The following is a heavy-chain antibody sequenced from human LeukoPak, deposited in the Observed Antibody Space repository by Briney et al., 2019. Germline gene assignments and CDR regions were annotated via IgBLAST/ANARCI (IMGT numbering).Heavy chain of an antibody. CDR1: GGTFSSYA. Sequence: ASVKVSCKASGGTFSSYAISWVRQAPGQGLEWMGGIIPIFGTANYAQKFQGRVTITADESTSTAYMELSSLRSEDTAVYYCARGKVPATATNFDYWGQGTLVTVSS. D-gene: IGHD2-2*01. J-gene: IGHJ4*02. V-gene: IGHV1-69*01. CDR2: IIPIFGTA. CDR3: ARGKVPATATNFDY.